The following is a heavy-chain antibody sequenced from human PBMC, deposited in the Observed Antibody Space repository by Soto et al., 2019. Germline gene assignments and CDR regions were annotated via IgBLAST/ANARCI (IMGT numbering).Heavy chain of an antibody. Sequence: GGSLRLSCAASGFTVGLNFMTWVRQAPGKGLEWVSVINDGGTTYYADSVKGRFTISRDNSKNTLYLLMNSLRAEDTAVYYCARDFRPPYGVRYFDYWGQGTLVTVSS. D-gene: IGHD4-17*01. CDR3: ARDFRPPYGVRYFDY. CDR1: GFTVGLNF. V-gene: IGHV3-53*05. J-gene: IGHJ4*02. CDR2: INDGGTT.